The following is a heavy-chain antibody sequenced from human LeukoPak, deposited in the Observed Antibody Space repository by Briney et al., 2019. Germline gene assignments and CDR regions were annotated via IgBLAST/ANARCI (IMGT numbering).Heavy chain of an antibody. J-gene: IGHJ6*02. V-gene: IGHV4-59*01. CDR2: IYYSGGT. CDR3: ARGDGYNSFYYYYGMDV. Sequence: SETLSLTCTVSGGSISSYYWSWIRQPPGKGLEWIGYIYYSGGTNYNPSLKSRVTISVDTSKNQFSLKLSSVTAADTAVYYCARGDGYNSFYYYYGMDVWGQGTTVTVSS. CDR1: GGSISSYY. D-gene: IGHD5-24*01.